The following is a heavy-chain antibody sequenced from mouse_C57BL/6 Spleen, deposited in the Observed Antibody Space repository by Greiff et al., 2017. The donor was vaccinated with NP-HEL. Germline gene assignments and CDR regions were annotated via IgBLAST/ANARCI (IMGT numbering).Heavy chain of an antibody. V-gene: IGHV3-6*01. J-gene: IGHJ2*01. Sequence: EVQLQQSGPGLVKPSQSLSLTCSVTGYSITSGYYWNWIRQFPGNKLEWMGYISYDGSNNYNPSLKNRISITRDTSKNQFFLKLNSVTTEDTATYYCARKGDYSNSYFDYWGQGTTLTVSS. CDR2: ISYDGSN. CDR1: GYSITSGYY. CDR3: ARKGDYSNSYFDY. D-gene: IGHD2-5*01.